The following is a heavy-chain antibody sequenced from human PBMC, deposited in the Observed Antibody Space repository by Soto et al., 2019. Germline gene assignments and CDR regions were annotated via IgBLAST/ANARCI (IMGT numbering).Heavy chain of an antibody. J-gene: IGHJ4*02. Sequence: GGSLRLSCAASGFIFNIFAMNWVRQAPGQGPEWVSGISGGGGSTYYADSVKGRFTISRDNSNNTLYLQMNSLRAEDTAVYYCAKDPTSYDSSAQYDSWGQGTLVTVSS. CDR1: GFIFNIFA. CDR2: ISGGGGST. V-gene: IGHV3-23*01. CDR3: AKDPTSYDSSAQYDS. D-gene: IGHD3-22*01.